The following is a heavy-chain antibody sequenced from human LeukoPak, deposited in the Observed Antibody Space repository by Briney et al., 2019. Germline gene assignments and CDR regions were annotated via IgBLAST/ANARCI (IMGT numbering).Heavy chain of an antibody. CDR3: ARRTGGGIAVAGDLFDY. Sequence: PGGSLRLSCAASGFTFSSYAMSWVRQAPGKGLEWVSAISGSGGSTYYADSVKGRFTISRDNSKNTLYLQMNSLRAEDTAVYYYARRTGGGIAVAGDLFDYWGQGTLVTVSS. D-gene: IGHD6-19*01. CDR1: GFTFSSYA. V-gene: IGHV3-23*01. J-gene: IGHJ4*02. CDR2: ISGSGGST.